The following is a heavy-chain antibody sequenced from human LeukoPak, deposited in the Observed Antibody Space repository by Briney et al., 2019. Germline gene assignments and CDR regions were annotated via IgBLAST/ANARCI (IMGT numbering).Heavy chain of an antibody. CDR2: IYSSGNT. J-gene: IGHJ3*02. Sequence: PGGSLRLSCAASGFTVSTKYMSWVRQAPGKGLEWVSLIYSSGNTYYADSVKGRFTISRDNSKNTLYLQMNSLRAEDTAVYYCARQGDGGNSDAFDIWGQGTMVTVSS. CDR1: GFTVSTKY. D-gene: IGHD4-23*01. V-gene: IGHV3-66*03. CDR3: ARQGDGGNSDAFDI.